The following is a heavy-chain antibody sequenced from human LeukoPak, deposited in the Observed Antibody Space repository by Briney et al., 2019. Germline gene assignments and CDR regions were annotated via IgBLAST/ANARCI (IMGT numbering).Heavy chain of an antibody. CDR3: AGALVIAAADYFDY. CDR2: IYYSGST. D-gene: IGHD6-13*01. CDR1: GGSISSYY. Sequence: SETLSLTCTVSGGSISSYYWSWIRQPPGKGLEWIGYIYYSGSTNYNPSLKSRVTISVDTSKNQFSLKLSSVTAADTAVYYCAGALVIAAADYFDYWGQGTLVTVSS. J-gene: IGHJ4*02. V-gene: IGHV4-59*01.